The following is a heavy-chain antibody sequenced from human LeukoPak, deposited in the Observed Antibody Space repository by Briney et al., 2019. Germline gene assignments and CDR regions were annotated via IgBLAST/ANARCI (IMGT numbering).Heavy chain of an antibody. Sequence: ASVKVSCKASGYTFTSYDINWVRQATGQGLEWMGWMNPNSGNTGYAQKFQGRVTMTRNTSISTAYMELSSLRSEDTAVYYCARGPVLTGYRVFCYYYYMDVWGKGTTVTVSS. D-gene: IGHD3-9*01. CDR2: MNPNSGNT. CDR1: GYTFTSYD. CDR3: ARGPVLTGYRVFCYYYYMDV. J-gene: IGHJ6*03. V-gene: IGHV1-8*01.